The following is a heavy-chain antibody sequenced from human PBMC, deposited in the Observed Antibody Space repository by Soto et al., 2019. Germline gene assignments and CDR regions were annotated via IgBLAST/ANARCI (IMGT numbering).Heavy chain of an antibody. Sequence: EVQLVESGGGLVQPGRSLRLSCAASGFTFDDYGMHWVRQAPGKGLEWVSGISWNSGSVGYADSVKGRFIISRDNGKKSLYLQMNNLRPEDTALYYCAKTLDSSNGWSTLPLDYWGPGTLVTVSS. J-gene: IGHJ4*02. D-gene: IGHD6-19*01. CDR2: ISWNSGSV. CDR1: GFTFDDYG. V-gene: IGHV3-9*01. CDR3: AKTLDSSNGWSTLPLDY.